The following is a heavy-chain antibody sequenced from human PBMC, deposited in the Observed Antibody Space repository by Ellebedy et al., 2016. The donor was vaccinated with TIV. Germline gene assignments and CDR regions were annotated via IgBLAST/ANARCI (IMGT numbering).Heavy chain of an antibody. CDR2: IYYSGST. V-gene: IGHV4-59*01. CDR1: GGSISSYY. D-gene: IGHD1-26*01. CDR3: ARMGVAVNY. J-gene: IGHJ4*02. Sequence: SETLSLTCTISGGSISSYYWNWIRQPPGKGLEWIGYIYYSGSTNYNPSLKSRVTISVDTSKDQFSLKLSSVTAADTAVYFCARMGVAVNYWGQGTLVTVSS.